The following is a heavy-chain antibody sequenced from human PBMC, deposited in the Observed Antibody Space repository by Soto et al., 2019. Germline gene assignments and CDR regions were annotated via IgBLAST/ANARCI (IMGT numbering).Heavy chain of an antibody. D-gene: IGHD4-17*01. CDR2: IYYSGST. CDR1: GGSISSYY. Sequence: PGETLSLTCAVSGGSISSYYWSWVRQPPGKGLEWIGYIYYSGSTNYNPALESRVTISVDTSKNQFSLKLSSVTAADTAVYYCARDYGTSPLDYWGQGTRVTVSS. J-gene: IGHJ4*02. V-gene: IGHV4-59*01. CDR3: ARDYGTSPLDY.